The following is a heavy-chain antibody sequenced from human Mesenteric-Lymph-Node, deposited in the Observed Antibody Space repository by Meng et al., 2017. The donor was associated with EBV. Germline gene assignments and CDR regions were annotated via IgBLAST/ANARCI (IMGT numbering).Heavy chain of an antibody. D-gene: IGHD3-10*01. CDR1: GFTFSSHW. CDR3: VRLRGWYFDL. J-gene: IGHJ2*01. Sequence: EGQVVGSGGGLVQRGGSLRLSCAASGFTFSSHWMHWVRQGPGKGLVWVARINSGATTINYADSVQGRFTISRDNAKNTLYLQMNSRRAEDTAVYYCVRLRGWYFDLWGRGTLVTVSS. V-gene: IGHV3-74*01. CDR2: INSGATTI.